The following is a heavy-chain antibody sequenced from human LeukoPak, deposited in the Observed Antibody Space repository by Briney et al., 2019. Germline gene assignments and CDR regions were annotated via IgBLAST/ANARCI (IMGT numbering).Heavy chain of an antibody. CDR3: ARADYGGNPDAFDI. D-gene: IGHD4-23*01. J-gene: IGHJ3*02. CDR2: ISSSGATR. Sequence: GGSLRLSCAASGFTFSSYEMNWVRQAPGKGLEWVSYISSSGATRHYADSVKGRFTISRDNAKNSLYLQMNSLRAEDTAVYYCARADYGGNPDAFDIWGQGTMVTVSS. CDR1: GFTFSSYE. V-gene: IGHV3-48*03.